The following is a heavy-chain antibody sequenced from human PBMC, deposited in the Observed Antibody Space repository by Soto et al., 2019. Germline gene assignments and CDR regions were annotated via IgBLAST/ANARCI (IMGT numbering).Heavy chain of an antibody. J-gene: IGHJ5*02. CDR2: INAANGDT. CDR3: VRRHLSATGIDWFDH. CDR1: GYTFTSYG. Sequence: ASVKVSCKASGYTFTSYGIHWVRQAPGQRLEWMGWINAANGDTKYSPKFQGRVTITRDTSASTAYMELSSLRSEDTAVYYCVRRHLSATGIDWFDHWGQGTLATVSS. D-gene: IGHD6-13*01. V-gene: IGHV1-3*01.